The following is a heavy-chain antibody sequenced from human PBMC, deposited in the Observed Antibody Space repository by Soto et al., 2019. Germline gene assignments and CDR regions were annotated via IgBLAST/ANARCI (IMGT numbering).Heavy chain of an antibody. CDR2: IYYSGST. V-gene: IGHV4-31*03. CDR3: ARANYFESSGPFDY. CDR1: GGSLSSGAYY. D-gene: IGHD3-22*01. Sequence: QVQLQESGPGLVKPSQTLSLTCTVSGGSLSSGAYYWSWIRQHPGKGLEWIGYIYYSGSTYYNPSLESRVTRSVDTSTKQFSLKVSSVNAADTAVYYCARANYFESSGPFDYWGPGTLVTVSS. J-gene: IGHJ4*02.